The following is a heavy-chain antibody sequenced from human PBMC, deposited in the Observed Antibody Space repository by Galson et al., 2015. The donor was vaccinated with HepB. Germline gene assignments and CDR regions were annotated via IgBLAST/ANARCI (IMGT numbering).Heavy chain of an antibody. CDR2: IYSAGST. CDR3: VGTTSKDY. Sequence: SLRLSCAASVFTVRNNYMSWVRQAPGKGLEWVSVIYSAGSTYYADSVKGRFTISRDNSENTLYPQMNSLRTEDTAVYYCVGTTSKDYWGRGTLVTVSS. CDR1: VFTVRNNY. V-gene: IGHV3-53*01. J-gene: IGHJ4*02. D-gene: IGHD7-27*01.